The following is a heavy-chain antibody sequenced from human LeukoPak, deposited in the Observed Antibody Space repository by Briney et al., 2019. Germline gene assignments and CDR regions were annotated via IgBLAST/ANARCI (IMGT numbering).Heavy chain of an antibody. CDR3: ARIYNWNYVYWFDP. J-gene: IGHJ5*02. D-gene: IGHD1-7*01. CDR1: GYTFTSYG. V-gene: IGHV1-18*01. CDR2: ISAYNGNT. Sequence: ASVKVSCKASGYTFTSYGISWVRQAPGQGLEWMGWISAYNGNTNYAQKLQGRVTMTTDTSTSTAYMELRSLRSDDTAVYYCARIYNWNYVYWFDPWGQGTLVTVSS.